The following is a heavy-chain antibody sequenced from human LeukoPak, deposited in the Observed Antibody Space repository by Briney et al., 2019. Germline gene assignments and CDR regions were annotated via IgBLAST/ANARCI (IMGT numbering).Heavy chain of an antibody. J-gene: IGHJ4*02. D-gene: IGHD2-2*01. V-gene: IGHV3-33*01. Sequence: QPGRSLRLSCAASGFSFRNYGMYWVRQAPGKGLEWVAVIYYDGSNKYYADSVKGRYTISRDNSKNTLYLQMNSLRVEDTAVYYCATVRAAGRSNWYLDYWGQGTLVTVSS. CDR3: ATVRAAGRSNWYLDY. CDR2: IYYDGSNK. CDR1: GFSFRNYG.